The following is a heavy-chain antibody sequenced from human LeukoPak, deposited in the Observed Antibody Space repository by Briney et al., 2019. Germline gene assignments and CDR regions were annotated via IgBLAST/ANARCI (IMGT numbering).Heavy chain of an antibody. D-gene: IGHD6-13*01. CDR1: GLTFSSYW. CDR2: INTDGSTT. V-gene: IGHV3-74*01. Sequence: GGSLRLSCAAFGLTFSSYWMHWVRQAPGKGLVWVSRINTDGSTTNYADSVKGRFTISRDNAKDTLYLQMNSLRAEDTAVYYCARDQISSSWTTPFDYWGQGTLVTVSS. CDR3: ARDQISSSWTTPFDY. J-gene: IGHJ4*02.